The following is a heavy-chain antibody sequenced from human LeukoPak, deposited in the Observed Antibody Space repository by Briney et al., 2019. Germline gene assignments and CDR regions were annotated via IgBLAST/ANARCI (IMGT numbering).Heavy chain of an antibody. Sequence: GGSLRLSCLTSGFSLSTNAMSWVRQAPGKGLEWVSGIGGSGASTYYADSVKGRFTISRDDSRNSLYLQMNSLRGEDTAVYYCAKDVGKWESLHYFDYWGQGTLVTVSS. D-gene: IGHD1-26*01. V-gene: IGHV3-23*01. CDR1: GFSLSTNA. CDR2: IGGSGAST. J-gene: IGHJ4*02. CDR3: AKDVGKWESLHYFDY.